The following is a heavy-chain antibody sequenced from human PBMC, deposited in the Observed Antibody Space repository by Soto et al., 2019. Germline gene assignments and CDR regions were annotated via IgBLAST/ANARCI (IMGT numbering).Heavy chain of an antibody. V-gene: IGHV4-61*01. CDR3: AREYSSSSSFDY. Sequence: TLSLTCTVSGGSVSSGSYYWSWIRQPPGKGLEWIGYIYYSGSTNYNPSLKSRVTISVDTSKNQFSLKLSSVTAADTAVYYCAREYSSSSSFDYWGQGTLVTVSS. J-gene: IGHJ4*02. D-gene: IGHD6-6*01. CDR2: IYYSGST. CDR1: GGSVSSGSYY.